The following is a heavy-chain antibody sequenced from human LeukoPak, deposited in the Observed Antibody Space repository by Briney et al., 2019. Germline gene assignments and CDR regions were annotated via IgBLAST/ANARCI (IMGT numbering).Heavy chain of an antibody. V-gene: IGHV4-30-4*08. J-gene: IGHJ6*03. CDR2: IYYSGST. CDR3: ASIVPAATIYYYYMDV. Sequence: SETLSLICTVSGGSISSGDYYWSWIRQPPGKGLEWIGYIYYSGSTYYNPSLKSRVTISVDTSKNQFSLKLSSVTAADTAVYYCASIVPAATIYYYYMDVWGKGTTVTVSS. D-gene: IGHD2-2*01. CDR1: GGSISSGDYY.